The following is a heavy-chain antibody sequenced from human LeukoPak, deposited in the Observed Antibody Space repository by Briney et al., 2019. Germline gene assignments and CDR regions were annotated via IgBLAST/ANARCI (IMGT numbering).Heavy chain of an antibody. CDR3: ARGEVVGQQLGTFSYYYGMDV. D-gene: IGHD6-13*01. J-gene: IGHJ6*02. CDR1: GYTFTSYY. V-gene: IGHV1-46*01. Sequence: GASVKVSCKASGYTFTSYYMHWVRQAPGQGLEWMGIINPSGGSTSYAQKFQGRATMTRDTSTSTVYMELSSLRSEDTAVYYCARGEVVGQQLGTFSYYYGMDVWGQGTTVTVSS. CDR2: INPSGGST.